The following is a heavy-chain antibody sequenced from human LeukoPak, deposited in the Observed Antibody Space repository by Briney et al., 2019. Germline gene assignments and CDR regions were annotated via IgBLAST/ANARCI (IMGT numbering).Heavy chain of an antibody. CDR3: ARGGVVGYSYTYFEY. CDR1: GGTFSSYT. Sequence: GASVKVSCKASGGTFSSYTISWVRQAPGQGLEWMGGIIPIFGTTNYAQKFQGRVTITADESTSTAYMELSSLRSEDTAVYYCARGGVVGYSYTYFEYWGQGTLVTVSS. D-gene: IGHD3-22*01. V-gene: IGHV1-69*13. J-gene: IGHJ4*02. CDR2: IIPIFGTT.